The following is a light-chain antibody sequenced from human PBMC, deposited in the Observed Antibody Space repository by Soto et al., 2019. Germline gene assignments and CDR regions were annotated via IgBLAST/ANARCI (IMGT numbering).Light chain of an antibody. CDR2: NNN. CDR3: AAWDDSLNSYV. J-gene: IGLJ1*01. V-gene: IGLV1-44*01. Sequence: QSVLTQPPSASGTPGQRVTISCSGGSSNIGTNAVNWYQLLPGTAPKLLIYNNNQRPSGVPDRFSGSKSGTSASLAISGLQSEDEADYYCAAWDDSLNSYVFGTGTKVTVL. CDR1: SSNIGTNA.